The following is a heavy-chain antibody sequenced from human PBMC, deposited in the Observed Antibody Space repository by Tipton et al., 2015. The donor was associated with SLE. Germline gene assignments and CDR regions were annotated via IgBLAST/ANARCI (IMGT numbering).Heavy chain of an antibody. Sequence: SLRLSCAASGFTFSSYDMHWVRQATGKGLEWVSAIGTVGDTYYPGSVKGRFTISRDNSKNTLYLQMNSLRAEDTAVYYCASSIVVVPAATAPLFYWGQGTLVTVSS. CDR3: ASSIVVVPAATAPLFY. CDR1: GFTFSSYD. CDR2: IGTVGDT. J-gene: IGHJ4*02. D-gene: IGHD2-2*01. V-gene: IGHV3-13*01.